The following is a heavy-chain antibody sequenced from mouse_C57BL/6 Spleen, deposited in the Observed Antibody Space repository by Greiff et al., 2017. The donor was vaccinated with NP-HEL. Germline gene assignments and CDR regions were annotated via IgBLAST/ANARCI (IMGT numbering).Heavy chain of an antibody. CDR2: IDPSDSYT. D-gene: IGHD3-3*01. CDR1: GYTFTSYW. CDR3: ARVGQGYFDV. V-gene: IGHV1-69*01. J-gene: IGHJ1*03. Sequence: VQLQQPGAELVMPGASVKLSCKASGYTFTSYWMHWVKQRPGQGLEWIGEIDPSDSYTNYNQKFKGKSTLTVDKSSSTAYMQLSSLTSEDSAVYYCARVGQGYFDVWGTGTTVTVSS.